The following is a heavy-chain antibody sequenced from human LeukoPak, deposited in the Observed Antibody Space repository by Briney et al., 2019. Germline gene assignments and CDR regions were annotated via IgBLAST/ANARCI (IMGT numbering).Heavy chain of an antibody. V-gene: IGHV3-23*01. CDR2: ISGGGGST. CDR1: GLTFSIYA. D-gene: IGHD7-27*01. CDR3: AKRPSGDLRN. J-gene: IGHJ4*02. Sequence: GGSLRLSCAASGLTFSIYAMSWVRQAPGKGLEWVSAISGGGGSTYYADSVKGRFTISRDNSKNTLYLQMNSLRAEDTAVYYCAKRPSGDLRNWGQGTLVTVSS.